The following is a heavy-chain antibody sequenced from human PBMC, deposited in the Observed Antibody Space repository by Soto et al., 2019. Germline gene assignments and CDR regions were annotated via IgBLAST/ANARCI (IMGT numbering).Heavy chain of an antibody. V-gene: IGHV3-30*18. J-gene: IGHJ4*02. D-gene: IGHD6-25*01. Sequence: QVQLVESGGGVVQPGGSLRLSCVASGLTLRTSGMHWVRQAPSKGLEWVAVISHDGSNQFYAESVKARFTISRDNSKNMLYLQMNSLRADDSAVYFCAKDSSAAFDYWGQGTVVTVSS. CDR3: AKDSSAAFDY. CDR2: ISHDGSNQ. CDR1: GLTLRTSG.